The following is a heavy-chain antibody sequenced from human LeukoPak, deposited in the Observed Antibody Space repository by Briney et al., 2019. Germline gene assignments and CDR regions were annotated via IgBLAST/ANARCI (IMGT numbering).Heavy chain of an antibody. CDR2: IHHTGST. CDR3: ATRYSVWPK. J-gene: IGHJ4*02. CDR1: GGFISGSDCW. Sequence: SETLSVTCAVSGGFISGSDCWWTWVRQPLGKGLEWIGEIHHTGSTKYSPSLKSRVTISLDKSKNQFSLTLTSVTAADTAMYYCATRYSVWPKWGPGTLVTVSS. D-gene: IGHD5/OR15-5a*01. V-gene: IGHV4-4*02.